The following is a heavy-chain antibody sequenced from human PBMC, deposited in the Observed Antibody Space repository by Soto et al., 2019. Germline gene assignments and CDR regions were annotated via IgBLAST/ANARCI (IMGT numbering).Heavy chain of an antibody. CDR1: GASISSSSYY. CDR2: VYYSGTT. D-gene: IGHD6-19*01. J-gene: IGHJ4*02. V-gene: IGHV4-39*01. Sequence: PSETLSLTCTVSGASISSSSYYWGWIRQPPGKGLEWIGSVYYSGTTYYNPSLKSRVTISVDTSKSQFSLKLNSVTAADTAVYSCARPYSSGWNPFDYWGQGTMVTVSS. CDR3: ARPYSSGWNPFDY.